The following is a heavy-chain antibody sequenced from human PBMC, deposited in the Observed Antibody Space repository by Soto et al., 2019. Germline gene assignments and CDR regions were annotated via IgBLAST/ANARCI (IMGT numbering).Heavy chain of an antibody. D-gene: IGHD3-10*01. CDR3: ARGKSYGSGSYPGY. Sequence: SETLSLTCTVSGGSISSYYWSWIRQPPGKGLEWIGYIYYSGSTNYNPSLKSRVTISVDTSKNQFSLKLGSVTAADTAVYYCARGKSYGSGSYPGYWGQGTLVTVSS. V-gene: IGHV4-59*08. CDR1: GGSISSYY. J-gene: IGHJ4*02. CDR2: IYYSGST.